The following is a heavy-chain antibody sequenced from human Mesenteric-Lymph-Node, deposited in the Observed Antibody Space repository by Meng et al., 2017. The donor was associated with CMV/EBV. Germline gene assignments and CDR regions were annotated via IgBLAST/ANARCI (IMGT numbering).Heavy chain of an antibody. CDR1: GGSISSYY. J-gene: IGHJ6*02. CDR2: INHSGST. Sequence: ESLKISCTVSGGSISSYYWSWIRQPPGKGLEWIGEINHSGSTNYNPSLKSRVTISVDTSKNQFSLKLSSVTAADTAVYYCARASWYSSDYYYYYGMDVWGQGTTVTVSS. D-gene: IGHD6-13*01. CDR3: ARASWYSSDYYYYYGMDV. V-gene: IGHV4-34*01.